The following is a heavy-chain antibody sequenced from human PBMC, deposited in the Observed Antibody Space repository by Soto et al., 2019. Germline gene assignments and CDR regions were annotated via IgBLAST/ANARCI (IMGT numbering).Heavy chain of an antibody. CDR3: VRQQYDFLVDP. D-gene: IGHD3-16*01. V-gene: IGHV3-21*01. J-gene: IGHJ5*02. CDR1: GGSISSSS. Sequence: ETLSLTCTVSGGSISSSSYYWGWIRQAPGKGLEWVSSIDASSTHIYYADSVKGRFTISRDNGKSSLYLQMDSLRAEDTALYYCVRQQYDFLVDPWGQGTLVTVS. CDR2: IDASSTHI.